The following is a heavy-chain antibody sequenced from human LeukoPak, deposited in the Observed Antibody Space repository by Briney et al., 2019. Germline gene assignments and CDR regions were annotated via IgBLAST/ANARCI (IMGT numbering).Heavy chain of an antibody. CDR1: GGSINSYY. J-gene: IGHJ4*02. D-gene: IGHD4-17*01. Sequence: SETLSLTCTVSGGSINSYYWGWIRQPPGKGLEWIGSIYYSGSTYYNPSLKSRVTISVDTSKNQFSLKLNSVTATDTAVYYGARQDYGDSSVLGGGFDYWGQGTLVTVSS. CDR2: IYYSGST. V-gene: IGHV4-39*01. CDR3: ARQDYGDSSVLGGGFDY.